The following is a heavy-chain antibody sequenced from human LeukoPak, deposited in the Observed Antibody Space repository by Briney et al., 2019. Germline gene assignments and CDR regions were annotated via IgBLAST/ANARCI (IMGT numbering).Heavy chain of an antibody. CDR1: GFTFSSYE. D-gene: IGHD3-10*02. J-gene: IGHJ6*04. V-gene: IGHV3-48*03. Sequence: GGSLRLSCAASGFTFSSYEMNWVRQAPGKGLEWVSYISSSGSTIYYADSVKGRFTIPRDNAKNSLYLQMNSLRAEDTAVYYCAELGITMIGGVWGKGTTVAISS. CDR2: ISSSGSTI. CDR3: AELGITMIGGV.